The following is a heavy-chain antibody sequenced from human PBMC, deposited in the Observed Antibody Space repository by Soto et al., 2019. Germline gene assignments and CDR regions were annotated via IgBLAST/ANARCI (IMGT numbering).Heavy chain of an antibody. J-gene: IGHJ6*02. CDR1: GFTFSSYA. CDR2: ISGSGGST. V-gene: IGHV3-23*01. Sequence: GGSLRLFCAASGFTFSSYAMSWVRQAPGKGLEWVSAISGSGGSTYYADSVKGRFTISRDNSKNTLYLQMNSLRAEDTAVYYCAKDAQLERRGYYYYGMDVWGQGTTVTVSS. CDR3: AKDAQLERRGYYYYGMDV. D-gene: IGHD1-1*01.